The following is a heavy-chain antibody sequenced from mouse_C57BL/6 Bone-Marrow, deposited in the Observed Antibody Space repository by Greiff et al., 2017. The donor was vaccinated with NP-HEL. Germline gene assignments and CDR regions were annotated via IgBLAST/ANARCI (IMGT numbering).Heavy chain of an antibody. CDR3: ARDYGSSYKYFDV. Sequence: QVPLPPSLASLLQPVASVQLSCQASGYTFTSYWMPWVKQRPGQGLEWIGMIHPNSGSTNYNEQLKSKATLTVDKSSSTSYMQLSSLTSEYSAVYYCARDYGSSYKYFDVWGTGTTVTVSS. J-gene: IGHJ1*03. D-gene: IGHD1-1*01. V-gene: IGHV1-64*01. CDR1: GYTFTSYW. CDR2: IHPNSGST.